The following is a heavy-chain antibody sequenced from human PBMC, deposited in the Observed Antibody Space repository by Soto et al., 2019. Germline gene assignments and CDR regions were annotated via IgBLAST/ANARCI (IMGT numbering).Heavy chain of an antibody. Sequence: XSLRLGCAASGFTFRRYAVRWIRQTPGKGLEWVSAISGSGGSTYYADTVKGRFTISRDNSKNTLYLQMNSLRAQDTGIYYCTTDSYSTMIVVRFDYWGHGTLVTVSP. CDR3: TTDSYSTMIVVRFDY. V-gene: IGHV3-23*01. CDR2: ISGSGGST. CDR1: GFTFRRYA. D-gene: IGHD3-22*01. J-gene: IGHJ4*01.